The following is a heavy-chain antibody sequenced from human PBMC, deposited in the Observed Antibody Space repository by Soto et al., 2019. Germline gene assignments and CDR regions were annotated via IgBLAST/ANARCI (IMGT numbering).Heavy chain of an antibody. Sequence: SETLSLTCTVSGVSISSYYWSWIRQPPGKGLEWVAYISHSGYTTYNPSLKSRVTNSVDTSKNQFSLKVSSVTAADTVLYYCARAGYIYGADAFDIWGQGTMVTVSS. D-gene: IGHD5-18*01. CDR2: ISHSGYT. CDR3: ARAGYIYGADAFDI. V-gene: IGHV4-59*01. CDR1: GVSISSYY. J-gene: IGHJ3*02.